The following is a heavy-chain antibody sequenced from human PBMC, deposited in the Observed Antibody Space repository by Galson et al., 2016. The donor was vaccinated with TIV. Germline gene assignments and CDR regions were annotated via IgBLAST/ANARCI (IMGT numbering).Heavy chain of an antibody. CDR1: GGTFSSYV. CDR3: ARSSGLIYCSGDTCSGYYFDY. J-gene: IGHJ4*02. D-gene: IGHD2-15*01. V-gene: IGHV1-69*05. CDR2: IIPLFRTT. Sequence: SVKVSCKASGGTFSSYVFNWVRLAPGQGLEWMGGIIPLFRTTNYAQKFQGRVTMTTDTDTSTVYMELRSLGSDDTALYYCARSSGLIYCSGDTCSGYYFDYWGQGILVTVSS.